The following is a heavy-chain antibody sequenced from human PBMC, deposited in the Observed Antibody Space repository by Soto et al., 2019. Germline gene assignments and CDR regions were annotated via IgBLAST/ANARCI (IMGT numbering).Heavy chain of an antibody. CDR3: AGLNYYDSSGYIHDAFDI. V-gene: IGHV3-66*01. J-gene: IGHJ3*02. CDR2: IYSGGST. D-gene: IGHD3-22*01. Sequence: GGSLRLSCAASGFTVSSNYMSWVRQAPGKGLEWVSVIYSGGSTYYADSVKGRFTISRDNSKNTLYLQMNSLRAEDTAVYYCAGLNYYDSSGYIHDAFDIWGQGTMVTVSS. CDR1: GFTVSSNY.